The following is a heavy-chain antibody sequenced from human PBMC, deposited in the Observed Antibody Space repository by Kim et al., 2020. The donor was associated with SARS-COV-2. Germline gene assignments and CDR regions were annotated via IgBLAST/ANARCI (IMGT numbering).Heavy chain of an antibody. V-gene: IGHV4-34*01. CDR1: GGSFSGYY. J-gene: IGHJ6*02. D-gene: IGHD3-10*01. CDR2: INHSGST. CDR3: ARDQKKGYYYGSGSYYGMDV. Sequence: SETLSLTCAVYGGSFSGYYWSWIRQPPGKGLEWIGEINHSGSTNYNPSLKSRVTISVDTSKNQFSLKLSSVTAADTAVYYCARDQKKGYYYGSGSYYGMDVWGQGTTVTVSS.